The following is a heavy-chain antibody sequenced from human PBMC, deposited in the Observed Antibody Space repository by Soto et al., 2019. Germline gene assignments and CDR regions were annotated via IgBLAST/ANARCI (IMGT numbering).Heavy chain of an antibody. V-gene: IGHV4-31*03. CDR3: ARDRLMATAGTARHYFGLDV. CDR2: IYYSGNT. J-gene: IGHJ6*02. CDR1: GGSIRIGGYY. Sequence: ASETLSLTCTVSGGSIRIGGYYWSWVRQNPRRGLEWIGNIYYSGNTYYNPSLKSRLTISVDTSKNQFSLNLSSVTAADTAVYYCARDRLMATAGTARHYFGLDVWGQGTTVTVSS. D-gene: IGHD5-18*01.